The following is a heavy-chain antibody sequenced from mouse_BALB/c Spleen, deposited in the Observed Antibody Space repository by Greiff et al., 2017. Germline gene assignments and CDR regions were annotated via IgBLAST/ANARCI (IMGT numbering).Heavy chain of an antibody. Sequence: EVQRVESGGGLVKPGGSLKLSCAASGFTFSDYYMYWVRQTPEKRLEWVATISDGGSYTYYPDSVKGRFTISRDNAKNNLYLQMSSLKSEDTAMYYCAREDYGKRYFDVWGAGTTVTVSS. CDR3: AREDYGKRYFDV. D-gene: IGHD2-1*01. CDR2: ISDGGSYT. V-gene: IGHV5-4*02. J-gene: IGHJ1*01. CDR1: GFTFSDYY.